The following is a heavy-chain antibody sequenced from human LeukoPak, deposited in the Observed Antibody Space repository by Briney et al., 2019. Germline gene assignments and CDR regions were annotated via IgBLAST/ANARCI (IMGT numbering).Heavy chain of an antibody. CDR2: INHSGST. CDR3: ARGKDYDFWSGYFGFDP. CDR1: GGSFSGYY. V-gene: IGHV4-34*01. J-gene: IGHJ5*02. Sequence: SETLSLTCAVYGGSFSGYYWSWIRQPPGKVLEWIGEINHSGSTNYNPSLKSLVTISVDTSKNQFSLKLSSVTAADTAVYYCARGKDYDFWSGYFGFDPWGQGTLVTVSS. D-gene: IGHD3-3*01.